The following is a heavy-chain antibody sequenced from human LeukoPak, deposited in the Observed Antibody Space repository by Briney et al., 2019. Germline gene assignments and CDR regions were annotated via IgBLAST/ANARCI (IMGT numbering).Heavy chain of an antibody. CDR1: GFTFSSYE. CDR2: ISSSGSTI. CDR3: ARVPLYYYDSSGYYYFDY. V-gene: IGHV3-48*03. D-gene: IGHD3-22*01. J-gene: IGHJ4*02. Sequence: GGSLRLSCAASGFTFSSYEMNWVRQAPGKGLEWVSYISSSGSTIYYADSVKGRFTISRDNAKNSLYLQMNSLRAEDTAVYYCARVPLYYYDSSGYYYFDYWGQGTLVTVSS.